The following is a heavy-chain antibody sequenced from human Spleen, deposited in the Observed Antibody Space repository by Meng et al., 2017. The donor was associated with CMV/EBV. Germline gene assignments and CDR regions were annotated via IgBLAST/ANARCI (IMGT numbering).Heavy chain of an antibody. V-gene: IGHV4-61*01. J-gene: IGHJ4*02. CDR3: ARESGYNFIFDY. D-gene: IGHD5-24*01. CDR1: GGSVSSGRYY. CDR2: IYYSGIT. Sequence: GSLRLSCTVSGGSVSSGRYYWSWIRQPPGKGLEWIGYIYYSGITNCNPSLKSRVTISVDTSKNQFSLKLSSVTAADTALYYCARESGYNFIFDYWGQGTLVTVSS.